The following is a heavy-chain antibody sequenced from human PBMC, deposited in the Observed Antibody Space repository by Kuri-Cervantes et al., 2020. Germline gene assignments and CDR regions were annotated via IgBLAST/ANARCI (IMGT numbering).Heavy chain of an antibody. D-gene: IGHD5-12*01. V-gene: IGHV4-34*01. Sequence: GSLRLSCAVYGGSFSGYYWSWIRQPPGKGLEWIGEINHSGSTNYNPSLKSRVTISVDTSKNQFSLKLSSVTAADTAVYYCARSRTYSGYDYYFDYWGQGTLVTVSS. CDR1: GGSFSGYY. CDR3: ARSRTYSGYDYYFDY. J-gene: IGHJ4*02. CDR2: INHSGST.